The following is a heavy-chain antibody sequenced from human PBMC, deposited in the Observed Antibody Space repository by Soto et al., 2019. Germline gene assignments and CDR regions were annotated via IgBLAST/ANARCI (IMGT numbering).Heavy chain of an antibody. Sequence: ASVKVSCKASGYTFTNYGISWVRQAPGQGLEWMGWISAYKGNTNYAQKFQGRVTMTTDTSTSTAYMELRSLRTDDTAVYYCASRSGQLPYYFDYWGQGTLVTVSS. V-gene: IGHV1-18*01. CDR3: ASRSGQLPYYFDY. CDR2: ISAYKGNT. D-gene: IGHD6-6*01. J-gene: IGHJ4*02. CDR1: GYTFTNYG.